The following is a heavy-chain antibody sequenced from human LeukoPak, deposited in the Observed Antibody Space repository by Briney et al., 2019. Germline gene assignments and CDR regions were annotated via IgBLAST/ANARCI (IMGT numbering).Heavy chain of an antibody. V-gene: IGHV4-31*03. CDR2: IYYSGST. J-gene: IGHJ6*02. D-gene: IGHD6-13*01. Sequence: SETLSLTCTVSGGSISSGGYYWSWIRQHPGKGLEWIGYIYYSGSTYYNPSLKSRVTISVDTSKNQFSLKLSSVTAADTAVYYCARAVGIAAAGTSRSAPRYYYGMDVWGQGTLVTVSS. CDR3: ARAVGIAAAGTSRSAPRYYYGMDV. CDR1: GGSISSGGYY.